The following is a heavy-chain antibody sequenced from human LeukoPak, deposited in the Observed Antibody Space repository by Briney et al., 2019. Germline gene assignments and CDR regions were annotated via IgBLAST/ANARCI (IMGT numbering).Heavy chain of an antibody. Sequence: PSETLSLTCTVSGGSISSYYWSWIRQPPGKGLEWIGEINHSGSTNYNPSLKSRVTISVDTSKNQFSLKLSSVTAADTAVYYCARGPYYDILTGYYRGFDYWGQGTLVTVSS. CDR2: INHSGST. CDR1: GGSISSYY. CDR3: ARGPYYDILTGYYRGFDY. V-gene: IGHV4-34*01. J-gene: IGHJ4*02. D-gene: IGHD3-9*01.